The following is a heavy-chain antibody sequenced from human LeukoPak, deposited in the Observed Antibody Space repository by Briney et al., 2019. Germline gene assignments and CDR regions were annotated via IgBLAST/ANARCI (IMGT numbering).Heavy chain of an antibody. CDR2: ISSSGSTI. CDR3: AIRSGIAARELDNYMDV. J-gene: IGHJ6*03. Sequence: GGSLRLSCAASGFTFSDYYMSWIRQAPGKGLEWVSYISSSGSTIYYADSVKGRFTISRDNAKNSLYLQMNSLRAEYKAVNYCAIRSGIAARELDNYMDVWAKGTTVTVSS. CDR1: GFTFSDYY. D-gene: IGHD6-25*01. V-gene: IGHV3-11*04.